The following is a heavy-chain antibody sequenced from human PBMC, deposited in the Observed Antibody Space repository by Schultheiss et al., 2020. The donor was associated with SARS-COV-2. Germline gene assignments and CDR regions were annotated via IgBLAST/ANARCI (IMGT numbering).Heavy chain of an antibody. V-gene: IGHV3-33*08. CDR3: ARTLLTYYYYYYGMDV. CDR2: IWYDGSNK. CDR1: GFTFSSYG. Sequence: GESLKISCAASGFTFSSYGMHWVRQAPGKGLEWVAVIWYDGSNKYYADSVKGRFTISRDNSKNTLYLQMNSLRAEDTAVYYCARTLLTYYYYYYGMDVWGQGTMVTVSS. D-gene: IGHD2-21*02. J-gene: IGHJ6*02.